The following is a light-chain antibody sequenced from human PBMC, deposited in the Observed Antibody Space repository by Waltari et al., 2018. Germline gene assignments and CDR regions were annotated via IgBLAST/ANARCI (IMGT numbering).Light chain of an antibody. Sequence: SYVLTQPPSVSVAPGETARITCGGNNIESKSVHWYRQRPGQAPVLVTSSDNDRAAGIPERFSGSNSGNAATLTSSRVEAGDEADYYCQVWDANTDPGVFGTGTEVTVL. CDR3: QVWDANTDPGV. V-gene: IGLV3-21*01. CDR1: NIESKS. J-gene: IGLJ1*01. CDR2: SDN.